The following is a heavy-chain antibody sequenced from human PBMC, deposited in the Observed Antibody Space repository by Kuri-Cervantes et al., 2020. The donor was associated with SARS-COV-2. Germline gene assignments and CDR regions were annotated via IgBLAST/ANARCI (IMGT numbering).Heavy chain of an antibody. J-gene: IGHJ4*02. V-gene: IGHV3-21*01. Sequence: GGSLRLSCAASGFTFSSYGMHWVRQAPGKGLEWVSSISSSSSYIYYADSVKGRFTISRDNAKNSLYLQMNSLRAEDTAVYYCARGNNWNVYDPTYFDYWGQGTLVTVSS. D-gene: IGHD1-20*01. CDR1: GFTFSSYG. CDR3: ARGNNWNVYDPTYFDY. CDR2: ISSSSSYI.